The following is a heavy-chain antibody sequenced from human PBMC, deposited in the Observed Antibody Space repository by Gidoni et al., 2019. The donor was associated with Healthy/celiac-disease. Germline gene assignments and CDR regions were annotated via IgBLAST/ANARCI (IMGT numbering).Heavy chain of an antibody. V-gene: IGHV6-1*01. CDR1: GDSVSSNRAA. D-gene: IGHD6-19*01. CDR2: TYYRSSWYN. Sequence: QVQLQQSGPGLVKPSQTLSLTCAISGDSVSSNRAAWNWIRQSPSSGLEWLGRTYYRSSWYNYYAGSVRGRITINPDTSRNHFSLLLDSVTPEDSALYYCAREPTYSSGWSPAGSVGDYYYYGMDVWGQGTTVTVSS. CDR3: AREPTYSSGWSPAGSVGDYYYYGMDV. J-gene: IGHJ6*02.